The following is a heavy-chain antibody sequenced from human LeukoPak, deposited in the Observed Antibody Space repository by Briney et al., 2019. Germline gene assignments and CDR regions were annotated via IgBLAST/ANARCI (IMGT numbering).Heavy chain of an antibody. CDR1: GGSISSSSYY. CDR3: AGLNFWSGYYWDY. V-gene: IGHV4-39*01. Sequence: SETLSLTCTVSGGSISSSSYYWGWIRQPPGKGLEWIGSIYYSGSTYYNPSLKSRVIISVATSKNQFSLMLSSVTAADTAVYYCAGLNFWSGYYWDYWGQGTLVTVSS. CDR2: IYYSGST. D-gene: IGHD3-3*01. J-gene: IGHJ4*02.